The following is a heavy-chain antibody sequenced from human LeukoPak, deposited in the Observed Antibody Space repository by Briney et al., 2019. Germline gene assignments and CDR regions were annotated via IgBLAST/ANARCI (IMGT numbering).Heavy chain of an antibody. J-gene: IGHJ4*02. Sequence: ASVRVSCKASGYTFTSYGISWVRQAPGQGLEWMGWISAYNGNTNYAQKLQGRVTMTRDNSKNTLYLQMNSLRAEDTAVYYCAKDRSSVTTVIHNYFDYWGQGTLVTVSS. CDR1: GYTFTSYG. CDR3: AKDRSSVTTVIHNYFDY. D-gene: IGHD4-17*01. V-gene: IGHV1-18*01. CDR2: ISAYNGNT.